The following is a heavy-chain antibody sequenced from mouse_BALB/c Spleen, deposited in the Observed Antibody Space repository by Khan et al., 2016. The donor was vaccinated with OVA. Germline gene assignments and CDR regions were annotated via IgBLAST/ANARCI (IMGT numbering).Heavy chain of an antibody. V-gene: IGHV1-7*01. CDR2: INPTSGYT. CDR3: TRDRIDY. J-gene: IGHJ2*01. Sequence: QVRLQQSGAELAKPGASVEMSCKASGYTFTTYWMHWVKQRPGQGLEWIGYINPTSGYTDYNEKFKDRATLSADKSSSTAYMQLSSLTSEDSAVYYCTRDRIDYWGQGTTLTVSS. CDR1: GYTFTTYW.